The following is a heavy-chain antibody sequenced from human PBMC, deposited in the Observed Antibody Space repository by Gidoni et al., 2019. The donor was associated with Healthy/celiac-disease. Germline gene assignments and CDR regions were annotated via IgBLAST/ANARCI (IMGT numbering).Heavy chain of an antibody. CDR1: GFTFSSSG. Sequence: QVQLVESGGGVVQPGRSLRLSCAASGFTFSSSGMHWVRQAPGKGLEWVAVIWYDGSNKYYADSVKGRFTISRDNSKNTLYLQMNSLRAEDTAVYYCARDSSTYFDYWGQGTLVTVSS. D-gene: IGHD6-13*01. CDR3: ARDSSTYFDY. V-gene: IGHV3-33*01. CDR2: IWYDGSNK. J-gene: IGHJ4*02.